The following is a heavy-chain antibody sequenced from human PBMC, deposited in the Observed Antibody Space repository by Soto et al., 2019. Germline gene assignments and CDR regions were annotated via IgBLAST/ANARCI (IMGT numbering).Heavy chain of an antibody. Sequence: GGSLRLSCAASGFTFSSYGMHWVRQAPGKGLEWVAVIWYDVSNKYYADSVKGRFTISRDNSKNTLYLQMNSLRAEDTAVYYCARDEGDSSGYSIDRYYYGMDVWGQGTRVTVSS. CDR1: GFTFSSYG. CDR2: IWYDVSNK. J-gene: IGHJ6*02. V-gene: IGHV3-33*01. CDR3: ARDEGDSSGYSIDRYYYGMDV. D-gene: IGHD3-22*01.